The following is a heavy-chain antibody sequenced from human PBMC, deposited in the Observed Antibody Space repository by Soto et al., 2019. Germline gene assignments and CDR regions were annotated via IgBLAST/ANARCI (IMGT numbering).Heavy chain of an antibody. J-gene: IGHJ6*02. D-gene: IGHD2-2*01. V-gene: IGHV1-69*06. CDR1: GVTFSSYA. CDR2: IIPIFGTA. CDR3: ARLSGPAALMGYYYGMDV. Sequence: SVKVSCKASGVTFSSYAISWVRQAPGQGLEWMGGIIPIFGTANYAQKFQGRVTITADKSTSTAYMELSSLRSEDTAVYYCARLSGPAALMGYYYGMDVWGQGTTVTVS.